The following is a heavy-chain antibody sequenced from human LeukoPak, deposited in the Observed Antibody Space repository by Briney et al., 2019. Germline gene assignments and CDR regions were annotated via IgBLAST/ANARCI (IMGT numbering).Heavy chain of an antibody. V-gene: IGHV3-48*02. J-gene: IGHJ6*02. D-gene: IGHD2-15*01. CDR1: GFTFRSYS. CDR3: ARAYCSGGSCSYGLDV. Sequence: PGGSLRLSCAASGFTFRSYSMSWVRQAPGKGLEWVSSIGRSNTIYYADSVKGRFTISRDNAKNSLYLQMNSLRDEDTAVYYCARAYCSGGSCSYGLDVWGQGTTVTVSS. CDR2: IGRSNTI.